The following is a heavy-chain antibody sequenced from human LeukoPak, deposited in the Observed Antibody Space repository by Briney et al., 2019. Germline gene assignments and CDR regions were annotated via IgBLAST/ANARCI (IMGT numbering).Heavy chain of an antibody. CDR1: GFTFSSYA. CDR3: AKMLASSDAKFDW. D-gene: IGHD3-22*01. Sequence: GGSLRLSCAASGFTFSSYAMSWGRQAPGKGLGWVWTISGSGVSTYYADSVKGRSTISRDNSKKTLYLQMNRLGVEDTAVYYCAKMLASSDAKFDWWGQGTLVTVSS. V-gene: IGHV3-23*01. J-gene: IGHJ4*02. CDR2: ISGSGVST.